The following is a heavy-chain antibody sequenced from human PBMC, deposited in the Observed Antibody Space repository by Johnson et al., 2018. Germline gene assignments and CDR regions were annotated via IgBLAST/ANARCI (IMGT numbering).Heavy chain of an antibody. CDR1: GFTFSSYA. Sequence: QVQLVESGGGVVQPGRSLRLSCAASGFTFSSYAMHWVRQAPGKGLEWVAVISYDGSNKYYADSVKGRFTISRDNSKNPVYLQMNSLRAEDTAVYYCAKENYYDSSGYYGGGAFDIWGQGTMVTVSS. J-gene: IGHJ3*02. V-gene: IGHV3-30-3*01. D-gene: IGHD3-22*01. CDR2: ISYDGSNK. CDR3: AKENYYDSSGYYGGGAFDI.